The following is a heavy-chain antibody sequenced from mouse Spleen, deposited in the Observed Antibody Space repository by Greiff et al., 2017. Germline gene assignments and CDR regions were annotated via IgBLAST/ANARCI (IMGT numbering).Heavy chain of an antibody. CDR1: GFNIKDYY. Sequence: EVQRVESGAELVKPGASVKLSCTASGFNIKDYYMHWVKQRPEQGLEWIGRIDPEDGETKYAPKFQGKATITADTSSNTAYLQLSSLTSEDTAVYYCATDYYGSSYRRGAMDYWGQGTSVTVSS. J-gene: IGHJ4*01. V-gene: IGHV14-2*01. CDR2: IDPEDGET. CDR3: ATDYYGSSYRRGAMDY. D-gene: IGHD1-1*01.